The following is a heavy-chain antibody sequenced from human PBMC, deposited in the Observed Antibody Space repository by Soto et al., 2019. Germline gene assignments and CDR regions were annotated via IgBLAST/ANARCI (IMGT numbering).Heavy chain of an antibody. D-gene: IGHD3-10*01. CDR1: GYTFTSYA. CDR3: ARGPITMVRWFDP. V-gene: IGHV1-3*01. Sequence: ASVKVSCKASGYTFTSYAMHWLRQAPGQRLEWMGWINAGNGNTKYSQKFQGRVTITRDTSASTAYMELSSLRSEDTAVYYCARGPITMVRWFDPWGQGTLVTVSS. CDR2: INAGNGNT. J-gene: IGHJ5*02.